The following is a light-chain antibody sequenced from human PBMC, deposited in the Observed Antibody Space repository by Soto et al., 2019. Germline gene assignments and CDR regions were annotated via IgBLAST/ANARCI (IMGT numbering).Light chain of an antibody. V-gene: IGKV2-30*02. J-gene: IGKJ1*01. CDR3: LQGTHWPWT. Sequence: DVVMTQSPLSLPVTLGQPASISCRSSQSLVHSDGNTYLNWFRQRPGQSPRRLIHKVSDRDSGVPDRFSGSGSGTEFTLKISRVEAEDVGVYYCLQGTHWPWTCGQGTKVEIK. CDR1: QSLVHSDGNTY. CDR2: KVS.